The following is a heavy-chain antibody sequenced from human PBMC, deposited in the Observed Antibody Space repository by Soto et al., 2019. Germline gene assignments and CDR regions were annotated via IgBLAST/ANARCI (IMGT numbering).Heavy chain of an antibody. V-gene: IGHV3-23*01. D-gene: IGHD6-19*01. J-gene: IGHJ4*02. CDR2: ISDSGGNT. Sequence: GGSLRLSCAASGFTFSTYAMSWVRQAPGKGLEWVSGISDSGGNTYYADSVKGRFTISRDNSKNTLYLQMNSLRAEDTAVYYCAKDFRSSSGWYFDYWGQGTLVTVSS. CDR1: GFTFSTYA. CDR3: AKDFRSSSGWYFDY.